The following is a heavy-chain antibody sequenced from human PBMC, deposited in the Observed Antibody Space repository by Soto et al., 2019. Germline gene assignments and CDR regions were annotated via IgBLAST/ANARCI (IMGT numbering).Heavy chain of an antibody. CDR2: IYSSGST. J-gene: IGHJ5*02. Sequence: PSETLSLTCNVLGGSVSGFYWTWIRQPAGKGLEWIGRIYSSGSTKYNPSLKSRVSMSLDTSRNQFSLSLTSVTAADTAVYYCARGQRFSDWFDPWGQGTLVTVSS. V-gene: IGHV4-4*07. CDR1: GGSVSGFY. D-gene: IGHD3-3*01. CDR3: ARGQRFSDWFDP.